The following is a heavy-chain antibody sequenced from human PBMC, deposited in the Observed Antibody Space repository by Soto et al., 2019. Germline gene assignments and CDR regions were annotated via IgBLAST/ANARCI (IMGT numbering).Heavy chain of an antibody. CDR1: GGTFSSYA. Sequence: QVQLVQSGAEVKKPGSSVKVSCKASGGTFSSYAISWVRQAPGQGLEWMGGIIPIFGTANYAQKFQGRVTITADESTXXAXMXXSSLRSEDTAVYYCARLECSGGSWYSSSYSYGMDVGGQGATVTVSS. D-gene: IGHD2-15*01. V-gene: IGHV1-69*12. J-gene: IGHJ6*02. CDR3: ARLECSGGSWYSSSYSYGMDV. CDR2: IIPIFGTA.